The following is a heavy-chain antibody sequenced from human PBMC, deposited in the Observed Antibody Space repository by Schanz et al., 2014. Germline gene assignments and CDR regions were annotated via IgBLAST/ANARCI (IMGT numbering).Heavy chain of an antibody. CDR3: ARVLGSEALRNFDWTDYNYYGMDV. V-gene: IGHV3-7*01. J-gene: IGHJ6*02. D-gene: IGHD3-9*01. CDR1: GFTFNGHA. Sequence: VQLVESGGGVVQPGGSLRLSCESSGFTFNGHAMHWVRQAPGKGLEWVANIKQDESERSYVDSVKGRFTISRDNAKNSLYLQMNSLRAEDTAVYFWARVLGSEALRNFDWTDYNYYGMDVWGQGTTVTVSS. CDR2: IKQDESER.